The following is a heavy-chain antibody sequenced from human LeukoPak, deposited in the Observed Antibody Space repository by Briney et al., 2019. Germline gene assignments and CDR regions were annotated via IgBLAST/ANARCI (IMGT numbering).Heavy chain of an antibody. J-gene: IGHJ4*02. CDR3: AREGEIGYDLSDY. CDR1: GYTFTNYY. D-gene: IGHD5-12*01. Sequence: ASVNVSCKASGYTFTNYYMNWVRQAPGQGLEWMGIINPSGGSTSYAQKFQGRVTVTRDTSTSTVYMELSSLRSEDTAMYYCAREGEIGYDLSDYWGQGTLVTVSS. V-gene: IGHV1-46*01. CDR2: INPSGGST.